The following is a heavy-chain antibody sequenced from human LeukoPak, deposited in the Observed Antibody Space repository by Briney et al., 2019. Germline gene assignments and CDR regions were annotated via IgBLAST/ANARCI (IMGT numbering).Heavy chain of an antibody. V-gene: IGHV1-8*01. J-gene: IGHJ4*02. CDR3: ARLHDSSDY. Sequence: ASVKVSCKASGYTFTSYDINWVRQATGQGLEWMGWMNPNSGNTGYAQKFQGRVTMTTDTSTSTAYMELRSLRSDDTAVYYCARLHDSSDYWGQGTLVTVSS. CDR1: GYTFTSYD. D-gene: IGHD3-22*01. CDR2: MNPNSGNT.